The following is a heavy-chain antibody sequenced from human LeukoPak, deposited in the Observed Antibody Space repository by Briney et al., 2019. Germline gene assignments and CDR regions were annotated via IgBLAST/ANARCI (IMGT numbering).Heavy chain of an antibody. CDR2: IKSDVRST. D-gene: IGHD2-21*02. J-gene: IGHJ4*02. CDR1: GFTFSTSW. CDR3: TAIRPDY. V-gene: IGHV3-74*01. Sequence: QPGGSLRLSCAASGFTFSTSWMHWVRQAPGKGLVWAARIKSDVRSTDYADSVKGRFTISRDDANNILYLQMNSLRAEDTAVYFCTAIRPDYWGQGTVVTVSS.